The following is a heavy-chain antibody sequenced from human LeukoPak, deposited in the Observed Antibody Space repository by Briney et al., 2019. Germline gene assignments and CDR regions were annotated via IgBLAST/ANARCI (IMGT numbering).Heavy chain of an antibody. V-gene: IGHV1-8*03. CDR2: MNPNSGNT. Sequence: ASVKVSCKASGYTFTSYDINWVRQPTAQGLEWMGWMNPNSGNTGYAQKFQGRVTITSNTSISTAYMELSSLGSEDTAVYYCARGRTRRDSSGYYYLIDYWGQGTLVTVSS. D-gene: IGHD3-22*01. CDR1: GYTFTSYD. J-gene: IGHJ4*02. CDR3: ARGRTRRDSSGYYYLIDY.